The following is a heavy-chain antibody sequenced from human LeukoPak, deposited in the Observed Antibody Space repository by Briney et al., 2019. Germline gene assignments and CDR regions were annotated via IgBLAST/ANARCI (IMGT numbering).Heavy chain of an antibody. Sequence: AGGSLRLSCAASGFTFNIYSMNWVRQAPGKGLEWVSSISSSSKYMYYADSVKGRFTISRDNAENSLYLQMNSLRAEDTAVYYCARDLRVPYSSGWSGSDAFDIWGQGTMVTVSS. D-gene: IGHD6-19*01. V-gene: IGHV3-21*01. CDR2: ISSSSKYM. J-gene: IGHJ3*02. CDR1: GFTFNIYS. CDR3: ARDLRVPYSSGWSGSDAFDI.